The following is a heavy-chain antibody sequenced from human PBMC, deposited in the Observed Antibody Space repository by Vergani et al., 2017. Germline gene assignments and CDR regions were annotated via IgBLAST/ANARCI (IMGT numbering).Heavy chain of an antibody. CDR3: AKQYLVSRNYLFDY. V-gene: IGHV3-23*01. Sequence: EVQLLESGGGLVQPGGSLRLTCAASEFTFSNYAMNWVRQAPGKGLEWVSGISGSGVSAYYTDSVKGRFTISRDNSKNMLFLQMNNLRTEDTAIYYCAKQYLVSRNYLFDYWGQGTLVTVSS. J-gene: IGHJ4*02. D-gene: IGHD1-7*01. CDR2: ISGSGVSA. CDR1: EFTFSNYA.